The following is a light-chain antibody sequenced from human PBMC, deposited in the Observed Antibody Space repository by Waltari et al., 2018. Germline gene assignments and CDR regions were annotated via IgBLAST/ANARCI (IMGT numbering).Light chain of an antibody. V-gene: IGKV3-15*01. CDR2: GAS. CDR3: QQYNRWPPIT. J-gene: IGKJ5*01. CDR1: QSVSSN. Sequence: EIVMTQSPATLSVSPGETATLSCRASQSVSSNVAWYQKKPGQAPRLLIHGASTRATSIPAKFRGRGSGTEFTLTISSLQSEDFAVYYCQQYNRWPPITFGHGTRLELK.